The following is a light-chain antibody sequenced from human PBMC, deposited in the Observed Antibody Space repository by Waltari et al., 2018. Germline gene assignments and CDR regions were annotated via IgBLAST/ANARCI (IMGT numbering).Light chain of an antibody. J-gene: IGLJ2*01. CDR1: RSAVGGYNF. CDR3: SSYTSISTGI. V-gene: IGLV2-14*01. Sequence: QSALTQPASVSGPPGQSITISCTGTRSAVGGYNFVSWYQQHPGQVPKLIIYEVNNRPSGVSNRFSGSKSGNTASLTISGLQAEDEADYYCSSYTSISTGIFGGGTKLTVL. CDR2: EVN.